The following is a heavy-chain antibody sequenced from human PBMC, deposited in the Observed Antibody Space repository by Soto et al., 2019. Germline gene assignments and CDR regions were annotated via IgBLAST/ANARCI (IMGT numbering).Heavy chain of an antibody. Sequence: GGSLRLSCAASGFRFGSYGMHWVRQAPGKGLEWMAVIWYDGSKKDDVDSVKGRFTISRDNSKNTLYLQMNSLRVEDTAVYYCARAPDYGSWVIDYWGQGTLVTVSS. CDR1: GFRFGSYG. V-gene: IGHV3-33*01. J-gene: IGHJ4*02. CDR2: IWYDGSKK. D-gene: IGHD6-13*01. CDR3: ARAPDYGSWVIDY.